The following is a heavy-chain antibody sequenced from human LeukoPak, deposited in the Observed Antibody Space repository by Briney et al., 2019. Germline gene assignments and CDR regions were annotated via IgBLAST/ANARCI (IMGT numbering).Heavy chain of an antibody. J-gene: IGHJ5*02. CDR2: IVVGSGNT. CDR1: GFTFTSSA. Sequence: ASVKVSCKASGFTFTSSAVQWVRQARGQRLEWIGWIVVGSGNTNYAQKFQERVTITRDMSTSTAYMELSSLRSEDTAVYYCIAATPWNWFNPWGQGTLVTVSS. CDR3: IAATPWNWFNP. D-gene: IGHD2-15*01. V-gene: IGHV1-58*01.